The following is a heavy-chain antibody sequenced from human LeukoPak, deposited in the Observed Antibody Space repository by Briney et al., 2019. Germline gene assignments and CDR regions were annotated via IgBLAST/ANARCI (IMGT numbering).Heavy chain of an antibody. J-gene: IGHJ4*02. CDR2: INHSGTT. V-gene: IGHV4-34*01. CDR1: GESFSGYY. Sequence: SETLSLTCAVYGESFSGYYWTWIRRPPGKGLEWIGEINHSGTTNYNPSLKSRLAISVDTSKNQFSLKMRSVTAADTAVYFCARAQGAVGIDYWGQGTLVTVSS. D-gene: IGHD6-19*01. CDR3: ARAQGAVGIDY.